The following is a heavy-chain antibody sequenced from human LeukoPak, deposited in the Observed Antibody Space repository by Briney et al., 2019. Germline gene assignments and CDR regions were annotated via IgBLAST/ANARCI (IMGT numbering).Heavy chain of an antibody. CDR3: ATAPGRWLQFRSHY. CDR2: FDPEDGET. J-gene: IGHJ4*02. Sequence: ASVKVSCKVSGYTLTELSMHWVRQAPGKGLEWMGGFDPEDGETIYAQKFQGRVTMTEDTSTDAAYMELSSLRSEDTAVYYCATAPGRWLQFRSHYWGQGTLVTVSS. CDR1: GYTLTELS. V-gene: IGHV1-24*01. D-gene: IGHD5-24*01.